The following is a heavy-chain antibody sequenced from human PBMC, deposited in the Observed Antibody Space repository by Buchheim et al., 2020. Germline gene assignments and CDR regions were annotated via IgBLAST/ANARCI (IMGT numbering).Heavy chain of an antibody. CDR2: IDWDDDK. V-gene: IGHV2-70*15. CDR3: ARTRFDWSRNGYYGMDV. D-gene: IGHD3-9*01. J-gene: IGHJ6*02. Sequence: QVTLRESGPALVKPTQTLTLTCTFSGFSLSTSGMCVSWIRQPPGKALEWLARIDWDDDKYYSTSLKTRLTISKDNSKNQVVLTMTNMDPVDTATYYCARTRFDWSRNGYYGMDVWGQGTT. CDR1: GFSLSTSGMC.